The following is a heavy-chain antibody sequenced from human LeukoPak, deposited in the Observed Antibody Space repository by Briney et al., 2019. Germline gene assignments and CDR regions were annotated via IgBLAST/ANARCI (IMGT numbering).Heavy chain of an antibody. J-gene: IGHJ3*02. CDR2: IRSKANSYAT. Sequence: GESLRLSCAASGFTFSGSAMHWVRQASGKGLEWVGRIRSKANSYATAYAASVKGRFTISRDDSKNTAYLQMNSLKTEDTAVYYCSATVTTHAFDIWGQGTMVTVSS. CDR3: SATVTTHAFDI. V-gene: IGHV3-73*01. D-gene: IGHD4-17*01. CDR1: GFTFSGSA.